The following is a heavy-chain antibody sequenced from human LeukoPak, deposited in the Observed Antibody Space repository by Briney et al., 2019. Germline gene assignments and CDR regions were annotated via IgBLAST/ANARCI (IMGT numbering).Heavy chain of an antibody. CDR1: GGTFSSYA. V-gene: IGHV1-8*02. D-gene: IGHD3-10*01. CDR3: ARDSGERGSGSYLIAY. J-gene: IGHJ4*02. CDR2: MNPNSGNT. Sequence: ASVKVSCKASGGTFSSYAISWVRQAPGQGLEWMGWMNPNSGNTGYAQKFQGRVTMTRDTSISTAYMELSRLRSDDTAVYYCARDSGERGSGSYLIAYWGQGTLVTVSS.